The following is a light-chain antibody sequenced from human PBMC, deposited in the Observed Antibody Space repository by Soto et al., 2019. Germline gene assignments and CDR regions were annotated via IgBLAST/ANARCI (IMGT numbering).Light chain of an antibody. V-gene: IGKV3-11*01. CDR3: QQYNNWPWT. CDR1: QSVSSY. Sequence: EIVLTQSPATLSLSPGERATLSCRASQSVSSYLAWYQQKPGQAPRLLIYDASNRATGIPARFSGGGSGTDFTLTISRLEPEDFAVYYCQQYNNWPWTFGQGTKVDIK. J-gene: IGKJ1*01. CDR2: DAS.